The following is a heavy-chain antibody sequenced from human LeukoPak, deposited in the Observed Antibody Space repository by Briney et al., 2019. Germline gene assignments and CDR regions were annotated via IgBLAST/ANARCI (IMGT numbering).Heavy chain of an antibody. CDR3: GRDFGLTGTKRSFDI. CDR1: GFTFSDYY. D-gene: IGHD1-7*01. CDR2: ISGSGTTM. Sequence: GGSLRLYCAASGFTFSDYYMGWIRQAPGKGLEWLSYISGSGTTMYYADSVKGRFTISRDNAKNSLDLQMNSLRAEDTAVYYCGRDFGLTGTKRSFDIWGQGTMVTVSS. V-gene: IGHV3-11*01. J-gene: IGHJ3*02.